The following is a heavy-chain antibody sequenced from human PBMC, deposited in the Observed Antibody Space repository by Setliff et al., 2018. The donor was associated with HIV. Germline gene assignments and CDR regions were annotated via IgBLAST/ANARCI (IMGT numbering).Heavy chain of an antibody. CDR1: GGTFSSYA. D-gene: IGHD5-12*01. CDR2: IIPSGGRT. Sequence: SVKVSCKASGGTFSSYAISWVRQAPGQGLEWMGGIIPSGGRTSYAQRFQGRVTTTEDTSTDTAYMELSSLRPEDTAVYYCATRIRDGHRGYGYFDFWGQGTLVTVSS. J-gene: IGHJ4*02. CDR3: ATRIRDGHRGYGYFDF. V-gene: IGHV1-69*10.